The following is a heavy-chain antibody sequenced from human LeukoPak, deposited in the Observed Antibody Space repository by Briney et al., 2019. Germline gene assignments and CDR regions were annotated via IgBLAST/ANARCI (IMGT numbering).Heavy chain of an antibody. CDR3: ARASETAMVTL. CDR1: GVSITSGTYY. D-gene: IGHD5-18*01. J-gene: IGHJ4*02. V-gene: IGHV4-61*02. CDR2: MYSTGRV. Sequence: SETLSLTCTVSGVSITSGTYYWTWIRQPAGKGLEWIERMYSTGRVNYNPSLKSRVTMLLDTAKNHISLKLTSVTAADTAIYFCARASETAMVTLWGQGTRVTVSS.